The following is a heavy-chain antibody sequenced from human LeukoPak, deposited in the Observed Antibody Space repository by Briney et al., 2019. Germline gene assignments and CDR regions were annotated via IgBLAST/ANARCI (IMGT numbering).Heavy chain of an antibody. CDR2: INPNSGAA. CDR3: ARAGPSDYFDY. CDR1: GYTFTGYY. J-gene: IGHJ4*02. Sequence: GASVKVSCKTSGYTFTGYYMHWVRQAPGQGLEWMGWINPNSGAANYAQKFQGRVTMTRDTSISTAYMELSRLRSDDTAVYYCARAGPSDYFDYWGQGTLVTVSS. V-gene: IGHV1-2*02.